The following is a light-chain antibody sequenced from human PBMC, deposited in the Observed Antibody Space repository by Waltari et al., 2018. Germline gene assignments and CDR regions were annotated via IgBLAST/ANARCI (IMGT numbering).Light chain of an antibody. Sequence: QSVLTQPPSASGTPGQRVTISCSGSSSHIGSNLVNRYQQVPGTTPKLRIYRNDQRPSGVPDRISASKSGTSASLAISGLQSEDEAHYYCAAWDDSLNGHWVFGGGTKLTVL. V-gene: IGLV1-44*01. CDR1: SSHIGSNL. J-gene: IGLJ2*01. CDR3: AAWDDSLNGHWV. CDR2: RND.